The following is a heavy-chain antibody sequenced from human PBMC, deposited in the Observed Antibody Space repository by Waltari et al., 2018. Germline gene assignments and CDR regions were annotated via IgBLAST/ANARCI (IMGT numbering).Heavy chain of an antibody. CDR1: GDSISDSNW. Sequence: QVQLQESGPGLVEPSGTLSLSCAVSGDSISDSNWWGWVRQPPGKGLEWIGEIYDTGSANYNPALKSRVVISVDKSKKQFSLKLSSVTAADTAVYYCAREHYDSSGSFDCWGQGTLVTVSS. J-gene: IGHJ4*02. D-gene: IGHD3-22*01. CDR3: AREHYDSSGSFDC. V-gene: IGHV4-4*02. CDR2: IYDTGSA.